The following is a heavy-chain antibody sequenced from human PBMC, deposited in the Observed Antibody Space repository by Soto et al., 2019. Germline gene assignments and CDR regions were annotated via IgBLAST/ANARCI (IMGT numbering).Heavy chain of an antibody. CDR2: ISSNGGST. Sequence: GGSLRLSCSASGFTFSSYAMHWVRQAPGKGLEYVSAISSNGGSTYYADSVKGRFTISRDNSKNTLYLQMSSLRAEDTAVYYCVKDHRFGVATSTGHLDLDYWGQGTLVTVSS. J-gene: IGHJ4*02. CDR3: VKDHRFGVATSTGHLDLDY. CDR1: GFTFSSYA. V-gene: IGHV3-64D*08. D-gene: IGHD5-12*01.